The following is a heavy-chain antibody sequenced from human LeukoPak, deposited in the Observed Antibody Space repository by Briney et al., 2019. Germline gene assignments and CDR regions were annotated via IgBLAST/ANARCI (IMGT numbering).Heavy chain of an antibody. CDR2: IYYSGST. V-gene: IGHV4-61*05. Sequence: PSETLSLTCTVSGGSISSSSYYWGWIRQPPGKGLEWIGYIYYSGSTNYNPSLKSRVTISVDTSKNQFSLKLSSVTAADTAVYYCARVGAADPDYGMDVWGQGTTVTVSS. CDR3: ARVGAADPDYGMDV. CDR1: GGSISSSSYY. J-gene: IGHJ6*02. D-gene: IGHD6-13*01.